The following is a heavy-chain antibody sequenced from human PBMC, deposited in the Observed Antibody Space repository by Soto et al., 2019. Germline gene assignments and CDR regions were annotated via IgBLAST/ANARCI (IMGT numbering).Heavy chain of an antibody. CDR2: ISGSGGST. CDR3: AKDGEVMYYHDSSGYYYPSHFDY. V-gene: IGHV3-23*01. D-gene: IGHD3-22*01. Sequence: EVQLLESGGGLVQPGGSLRLSCAASGFTFSSYAMSWVRQAPGKGLEWVSAISGSGGSTYYADSVKGRFTISRDNSKNMLYLQMNSLRAEDTAVYYCAKDGEVMYYHDSSGYYYPSHFDYWGQGTLGPGSS. CDR1: GFTFSSYA. J-gene: IGHJ4*02.